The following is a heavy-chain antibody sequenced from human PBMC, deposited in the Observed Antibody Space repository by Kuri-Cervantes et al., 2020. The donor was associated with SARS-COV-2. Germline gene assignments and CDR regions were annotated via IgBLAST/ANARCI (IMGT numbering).Heavy chain of an antibody. CDR1: GFTFSSYG. CDR2: IRYDGSNK. CDR3: AKDPSKTPYYMDV. V-gene: IGHV3-30*02. Sequence: GGSLRLSRVASGFTFSSYGMHWVRQAPGKGLEWVAFIRYDGSNKYYADSVKGRFTISRDNSKNTLYLQMNSLRAEDTAVYYCAKDPSKTPYYMDVWGKGTTVTVSS. J-gene: IGHJ6*03.